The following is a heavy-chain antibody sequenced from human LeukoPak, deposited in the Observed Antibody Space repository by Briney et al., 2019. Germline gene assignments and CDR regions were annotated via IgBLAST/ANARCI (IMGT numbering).Heavy chain of an antibody. D-gene: IGHD2-2*01. CDR2: IYHSGST. CDR1: GGSISSSNW. J-gene: IGHJ5*02. CDR3: ARETLTEGYCSSTSCYDNWFDP. Sequence: PSETLSLTCAVSGGSISSSNWWSWVRQPPGKGLEWIGEIYHSGSTNYNPSLKSRVTISVDKSKNQFSLKLSSVTAADTAVYYCARETLTEGYCSSTSCYDNWFDPWGQGTLVTVSS. V-gene: IGHV4-4*02.